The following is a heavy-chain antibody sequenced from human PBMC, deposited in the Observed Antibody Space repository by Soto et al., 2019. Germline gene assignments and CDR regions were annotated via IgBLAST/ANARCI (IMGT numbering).Heavy chain of an antibody. Sequence: PSETMCLTCSVAGGKISGGGGYWSWIRQPPGKGLEWIGYIYYSGSTYYNPSLKSRVTISVDTSKNQFSLKLSSVTAADTAVYYCARDRDVDTAMTFDYWGQGTLVTVSS. CDR3: ARDRDVDTAMTFDY. D-gene: IGHD5-18*01. CDR2: IYYSGST. CDR1: GGKISGGGGY. J-gene: IGHJ4*02. V-gene: IGHV4-30-4*01.